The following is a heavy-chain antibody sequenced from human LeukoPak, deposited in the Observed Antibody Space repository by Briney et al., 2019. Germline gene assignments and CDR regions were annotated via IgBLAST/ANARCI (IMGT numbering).Heavy chain of an antibody. Sequence: GGSLRLSCAASGFTFSSFAMHWVRQAPGKGLDWVAVISHDGSNKFFADSVKGRFTISRDNAKNSLYLQMNSLRAEDTAVYYCARDLRTIFGYYYGMDVWGQGTTVTVSS. CDR2: ISHDGSNK. CDR1: GFTFSSFA. D-gene: IGHD3-3*01. V-gene: IGHV3-30-3*01. J-gene: IGHJ6*02. CDR3: ARDLRTIFGYYYGMDV.